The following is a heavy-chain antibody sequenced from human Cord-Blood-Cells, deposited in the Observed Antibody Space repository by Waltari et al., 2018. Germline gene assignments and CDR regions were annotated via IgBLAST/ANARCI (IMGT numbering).Heavy chain of an antibody. D-gene: IGHD6-6*01. CDR3: ARLAVLYSSSSTPFDY. Sequence: EVQLVETGGGLIQPGGSLRLSCAASGFTVSSNYMSWVRQAPGKGLEWVSVIYSGGSTYYADSVKVRFTISRDNSKNTLYLQMNSLRAEDTAVYYCARLAVLYSSSSTPFDYWGQGTLVTVSS. J-gene: IGHJ4*02. CDR2: IYSGGST. V-gene: IGHV3-53*02. CDR1: GFTVSSNY.